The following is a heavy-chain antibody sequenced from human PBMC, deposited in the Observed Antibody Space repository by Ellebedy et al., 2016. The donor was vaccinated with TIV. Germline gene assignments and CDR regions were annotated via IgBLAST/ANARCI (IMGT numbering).Heavy chain of an antibody. CDR2: INGDGSKK. CDR1: RFTFSGYW. J-gene: IGHJ6*02. D-gene: IGHD4-17*01. CDR3: ARDGAYGDYSPGYYGMDV. V-gene: IGHV3-7*03. Sequence: GESLKISCAASRFTFSGYWMSWVRQAPGKGLEWVANINGDGSKKYYVDSVKGRFTISRDNGKNSVYLQMNSLRTEDTAIYYCARDGAYGDYSPGYYGMDVWGQGTTVTVSS.